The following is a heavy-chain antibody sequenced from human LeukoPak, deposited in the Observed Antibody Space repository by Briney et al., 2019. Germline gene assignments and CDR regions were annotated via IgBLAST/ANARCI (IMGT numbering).Heavy chain of an antibody. CDR3: AGRDYYDSSGYYFFDY. V-gene: IGHV1-46*01. CDR2: INPSGGST. D-gene: IGHD3-22*01. CDR1: GYTFTSYY. Sequence: ASVKVSCKASGYTFTSYYMHWVRQAPGQGLEWMGIINPSGGSTSYAQKFQGRVTMTRDMSTSTVYMELSSLRSEDTAVYYCAGRDYYDSSGYYFFDYWGQGTLVTVSS. J-gene: IGHJ4*02.